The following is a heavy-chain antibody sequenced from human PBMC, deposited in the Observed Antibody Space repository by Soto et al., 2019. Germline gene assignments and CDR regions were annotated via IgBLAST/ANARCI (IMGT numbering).Heavy chain of an antibody. CDR1: GGSISSSSYY. CDR2: IYYSGST. V-gene: IGHV4-39*01. CDR3: ARLIAVVRFDP. J-gene: IGHJ5*02. Sequence: SETLSLTCTVSGGSISSSSYYWGWIRQPPGKGLEWIGSIYYSGSTYYNPSLKSRVTISVDTSKNQFSLKLSSVTAADTAVYYCARLIAVVRFDPWGQGTLVTVSS. D-gene: IGHD6-19*01.